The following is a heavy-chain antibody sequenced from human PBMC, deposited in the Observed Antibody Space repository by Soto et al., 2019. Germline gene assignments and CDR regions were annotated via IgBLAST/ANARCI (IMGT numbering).Heavy chain of an antibody. D-gene: IGHD5-18*01. J-gene: IGHJ4*02. V-gene: IGHV4-59*01. CDR2: IYYSGST. Sequence: SETLSLTCTVSGGSISSYYWSWIRQPPGKGLEWIGYIYYSGSTNYNPSLKSRVTISVDTSKNQFSLKLSSVTAADTAVYYCARVRGYSYGYGLFDYWGQGTLVTVSS. CDR1: GGSISSYY. CDR3: ARVRGYSYGYGLFDY.